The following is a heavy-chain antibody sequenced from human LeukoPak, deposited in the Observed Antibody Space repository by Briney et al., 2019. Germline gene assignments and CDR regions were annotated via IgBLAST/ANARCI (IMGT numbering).Heavy chain of an antibody. D-gene: IGHD5-12*01. CDR3: AKDQRGYSGYDYDFDY. CDR2: IYYTGTT. V-gene: IGHV4-59*02. Sequence: SETLSLTCTVSGGSVSDYYWSWIRQSPGKGLEWIGYIYYTGTTSYNPSLKSRVTISAETSKNQFSLNLISVTAADTAVYYCAKDQRGYSGYDYDFDYWGQGTLVTVSS. CDR1: GGSVSDYY. J-gene: IGHJ4*02.